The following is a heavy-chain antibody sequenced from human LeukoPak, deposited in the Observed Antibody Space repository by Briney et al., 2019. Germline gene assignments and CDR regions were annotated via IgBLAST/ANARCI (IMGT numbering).Heavy chain of an antibody. D-gene: IGHD6-13*01. V-gene: IGHV1-8*01. CDR2: MNPNSGNT. CDR1: GYTFTSYD. Sequence: EASVKVSCKASGYTFTSYDINWVRQATGQGLEWMGWMNPNSGNTGYAEKFQGRVTMPRDTSMSTVYMELSSLTSEDTAVYYCARGGIAAAGVDYWGQGTLVTVSS. CDR3: ARGGIAAAGVDY. J-gene: IGHJ4*02.